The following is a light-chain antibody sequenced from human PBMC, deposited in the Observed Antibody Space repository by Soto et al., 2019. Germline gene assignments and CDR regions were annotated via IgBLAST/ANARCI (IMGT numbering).Light chain of an antibody. Sequence: EILMTQSPATLSVSPGERATLSCRASQSVSRNLAWYQQKPGQAPRLLIYGASTRATGIPARFSGSGSGTEFILTISSLQSEDFAVYYCQQYNNWWTFGQGTKVDIK. CDR1: QSVSRN. V-gene: IGKV3-15*01. CDR3: QQYNNWWT. CDR2: GAS. J-gene: IGKJ1*01.